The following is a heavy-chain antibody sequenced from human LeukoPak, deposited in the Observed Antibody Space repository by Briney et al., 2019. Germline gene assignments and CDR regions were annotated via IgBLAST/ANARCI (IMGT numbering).Heavy chain of an antibody. CDR3: ARGQQQLVSGVWFDP. D-gene: IGHD6-13*01. CDR2: IYPGDSAT. V-gene: IGHV5-51*01. CDR1: GYRFTSYW. Sequence: KSGKSLKISCKDSGYRFTSYWIGWVRQMPGKGLEWMGIIYPGDSATRYSPSFQGQVTISADKSISTAYLQWSSLKASDTAMYYCARGQQQLVSGVWFDPWGQGTLVTVSS. J-gene: IGHJ5*02.